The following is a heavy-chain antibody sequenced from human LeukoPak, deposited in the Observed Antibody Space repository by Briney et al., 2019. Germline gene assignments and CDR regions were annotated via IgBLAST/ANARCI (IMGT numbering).Heavy chain of an antibody. Sequence: PSQTLSLTCTVSGGSISSGGYYWSWIRRHPGKGLEWIGYIYYSGSTYYNPSLKSRVTISVDTSKNQFSLKLSSVTAADTAVYYCARAPREMATTDYWGQGTLVTVSS. CDR2: IYYSGST. CDR3: ARAPREMATTDY. D-gene: IGHD5-24*01. J-gene: IGHJ4*02. V-gene: IGHV4-31*03. CDR1: GGSISSGGYY.